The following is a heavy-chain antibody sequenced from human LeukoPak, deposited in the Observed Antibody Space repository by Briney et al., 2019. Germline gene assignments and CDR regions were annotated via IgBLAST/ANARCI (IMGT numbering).Heavy chain of an antibody. CDR3: ARGNRGNYYYGMDV. CDR1: GGTFSSYA. CDR2: ISSYGDST. V-gene: IGHV3-64*02. J-gene: IGHJ6*02. Sequence: SCKASGGTFSSYAMHWVRQAPGKGLEYVSAISSYGDSTYYADSVKGRCTISRDNSKNTLYLQMGSLRAEDMAVYYCARGNRGNYYYGMDVWGQGTTVTVSS.